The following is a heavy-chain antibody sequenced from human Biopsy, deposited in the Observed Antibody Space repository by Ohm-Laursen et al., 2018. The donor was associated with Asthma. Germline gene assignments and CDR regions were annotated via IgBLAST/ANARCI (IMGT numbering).Heavy chain of an antibody. CDR2: IPYDGSNK. CDR3: AKGYYYDSSGFDY. V-gene: IGHV3-30-3*01. J-gene: IGHJ4*02. D-gene: IGHD3-22*01. CDR1: GFTFSSYA. Sequence: SLRLSCAASGFTFSSYAMHWVRQAPGKGLEWVAVIPYDGSNKYYADSVKGRFTISRDNSKNTLYLQMNSLRAEDTAVYYCAKGYYYDSSGFDYWGQGTLVTVSS.